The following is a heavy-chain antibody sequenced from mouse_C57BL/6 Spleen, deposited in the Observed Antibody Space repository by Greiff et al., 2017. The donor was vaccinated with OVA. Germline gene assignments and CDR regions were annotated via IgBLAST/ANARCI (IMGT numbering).Heavy chain of an antibody. J-gene: IGHJ2*01. D-gene: IGHD1-1*01. CDR2: IDPENGDT. CDR3: ILITTVVAFDY. V-gene: IGHV14-4*01. Sequence: EVQLVESGAELVRPGASVKLSCTASGFNIKDDYMHWVKQRPEQGLEWIGWIDPENGDTEYASKFQGKATITADTSSNTAYLQLSSLTSEDTAVYYCILITTVVAFDYWGQGTTLTVSS. CDR1: GFNIKDDY.